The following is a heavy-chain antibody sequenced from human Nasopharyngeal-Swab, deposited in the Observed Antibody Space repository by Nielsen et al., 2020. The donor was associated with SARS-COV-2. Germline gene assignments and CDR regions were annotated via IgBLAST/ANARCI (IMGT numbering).Heavy chain of an antibody. CDR2: VKQDGSAI. Sequence: GESLKISCVASGFTFSSYAMNWVRLAPVNRLEWVATVKQDGSAIYHVDSLKGRFTISRDNAKNSLYLQMNSLRADDTAVYYCARENWGKLDYWGQGALVTVSS. V-gene: IGHV3-7*04. J-gene: IGHJ4*02. D-gene: IGHD7-27*01. CDR1: GFTFSSYA. CDR3: ARENWGKLDY.